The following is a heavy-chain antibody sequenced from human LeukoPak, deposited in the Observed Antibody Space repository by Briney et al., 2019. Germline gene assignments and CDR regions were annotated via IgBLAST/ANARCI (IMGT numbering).Heavy chain of an antibody. CDR3: ARDPTGGNAFDY. J-gene: IGHJ4*02. Sequence: SQTLSLTCTVSGGSISSGGYYWSWIRQHPGKGLEWIGYIYYSGSTYYNPSLKSRVTISVDTSKNQFSLKLSSVTAADTAVYYCARDPTGGNAFDYWGQGTLVTVSS. V-gene: IGHV4-31*03. D-gene: IGHD2-8*02. CDR2: IYYSGST. CDR1: GGSISSGGYY.